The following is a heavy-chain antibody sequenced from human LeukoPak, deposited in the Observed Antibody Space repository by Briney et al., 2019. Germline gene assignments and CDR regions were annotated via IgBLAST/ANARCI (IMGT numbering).Heavy chain of an antibody. J-gene: IGHJ4*02. CDR2: ISGSGGST. V-gene: IGHV3-23*01. CDR1: GFTFSSYG. CDR3: AKALYDSSGYYQYYFDY. D-gene: IGHD3-22*01. Sequence: GGTLRLSCAASGFTFSSYGMSWVRQAPGKGLEWVSAISGSGGSTYYADAVKGRFTLSRDNSKNTLYLQMNSLRAEDTAVYYCAKALYDSSGYYQYYFDYWGQGTLVTVSS.